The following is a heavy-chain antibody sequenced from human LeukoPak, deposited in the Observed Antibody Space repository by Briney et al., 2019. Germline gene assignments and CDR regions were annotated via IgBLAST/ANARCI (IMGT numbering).Heavy chain of an antibody. CDR1: GYTFTSYG. D-gene: IGHD2-21*01. Sequence: ASVKVSCKASGYTFTSYGISWVRQAPGQGLEWMGWISAYNGNTNYAQKLQGRVTMTTDTPTSTAYMELRSLRSDNTAVYYCVICYSVVGAFDIWGQGTMVTVYS. J-gene: IGHJ3*02. V-gene: IGHV1-18*01. CDR3: VICYSVVGAFDI. CDR2: ISAYNGNT.